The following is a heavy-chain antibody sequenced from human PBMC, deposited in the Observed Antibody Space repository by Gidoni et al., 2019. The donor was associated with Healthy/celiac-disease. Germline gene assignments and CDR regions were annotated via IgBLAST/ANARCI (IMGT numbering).Heavy chain of an antibody. CDR1: GFTFSDYY. D-gene: IGHD3-22*01. Sequence: QVQLVESGGGLVKPGGSLRLSCAASGFTFSDYYMSWIRPAPGKGLEWVSYISSSGSTIYYADSVKGRFTISRDNAKNSLYLQMNSLRAEDTAVYYCAREGYYYDSSGYYDHWYFDLWGRGTLVTVSS. CDR3: AREGYYYDSSGYYDHWYFDL. J-gene: IGHJ2*01. V-gene: IGHV3-11*01. CDR2: ISSSGSTI.